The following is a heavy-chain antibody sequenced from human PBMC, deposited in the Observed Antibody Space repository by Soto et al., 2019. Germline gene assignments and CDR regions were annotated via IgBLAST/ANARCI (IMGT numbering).Heavy chain of an antibody. D-gene: IGHD3-16*01. Sequence: LRLSCTTSGFTFGDYALSWVRQAPGKGLEWVGFIRRNAYGGTTDYAASVKGRFTISRDDSKSIAYLQMNSLRTEDTALYYCTRASSLDFDFWGQGTLVTVSS. CDR1: GFTFGDYA. J-gene: IGHJ4*02. CDR2: IRRNAYGGTT. CDR3: TRASSLDFDF. V-gene: IGHV3-49*04.